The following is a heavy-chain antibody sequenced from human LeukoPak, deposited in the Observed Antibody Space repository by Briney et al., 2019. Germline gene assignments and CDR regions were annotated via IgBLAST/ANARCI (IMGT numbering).Heavy chain of an antibody. CDR3: ARGWIQLWLRYFDY. Sequence: PSETLSLTCAVSGGSFSGYYWSWIRQPPGKGLEWIGEINHSGSTNHNPSLKSRVTIPVDTSKNQFSLKRSSVTAADTAVYYCARGWIQLWLRYFDYWGQGTLVTVSS. V-gene: IGHV4-34*01. CDR2: INHSGST. J-gene: IGHJ4*02. CDR1: GGSFSGYY. D-gene: IGHD5-18*01.